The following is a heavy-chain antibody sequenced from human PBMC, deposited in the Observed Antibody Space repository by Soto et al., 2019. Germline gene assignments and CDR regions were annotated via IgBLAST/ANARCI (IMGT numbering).Heavy chain of an antibody. J-gene: IGHJ6*02. CDR1: GGTFSSYA. V-gene: IGHV1-69*12. D-gene: IGHD2-15*01. CDR2: IIPIFGTA. CDR3: PSEAIVVVVAAYYYGTDV. Sequence: QVQLVQSGAEVKKPGSSVKVSCKASGGTFSSYAISWVRQAPGQGLEWMGGIIPIFGTANYAQKFQGRVTITADESTSTAYMERRSLRSEDTAVYYCPSEAIVVVVAAYYYGTDVWGQGTTVTVSS.